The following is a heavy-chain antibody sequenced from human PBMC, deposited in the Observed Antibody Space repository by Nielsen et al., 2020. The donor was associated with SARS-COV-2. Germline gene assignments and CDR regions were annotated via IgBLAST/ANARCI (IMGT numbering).Heavy chain of an antibody. CDR2: IYPGDSDT. Sequence: VRQMPGKGLEWMGIIYPGDSDTRSRPSFQGQVTISADKSISTAYLQWSSLKASDTAMYYCARSTKYYDFWSGRQSGYYYYGMDVWGQGTTVTVSS. D-gene: IGHD3-3*01. CDR3: ARSTKYYDFWSGRQSGYYYYGMDV. V-gene: IGHV5-51*01. J-gene: IGHJ6*02.